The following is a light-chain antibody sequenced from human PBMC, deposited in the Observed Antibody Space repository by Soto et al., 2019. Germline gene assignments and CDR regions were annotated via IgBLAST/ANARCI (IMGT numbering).Light chain of an antibody. CDR1: SSNIGAGYD. CDR2: GNN. Sequence: QSVLTQPPSVSGAPGQTDTISCTGSSSNIGAGYDVHWYQQLPGTAPKLLIYGNNNRPSGVPDRFSGSKSGTSASLAIAGLQAEDEGDYYCQSYTSSRSGVVFGGGTKLTVL. J-gene: IGLJ3*02. V-gene: IGLV1-40*01. CDR3: QSYTSSRSGVV.